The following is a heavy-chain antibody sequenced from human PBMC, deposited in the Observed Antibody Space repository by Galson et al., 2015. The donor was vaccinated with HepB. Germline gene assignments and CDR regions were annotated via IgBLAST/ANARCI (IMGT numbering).Heavy chain of an antibody. Sequence: SVKVSCKASGGTFSSYAISWVRQAPGQGLEWMGEIIPILGIANYAQKFQGRVTITADKSTSTAYMELSSLRSEDTAVYYCSLTATPGGEEDYMDVWGKGTTVTVSS. V-gene: IGHV1-69*10. D-gene: IGHD1-14*01. J-gene: IGHJ6*03. CDR1: GGTFSSYA. CDR3: SLTATPGGEEDYMDV. CDR2: IIPILGIA.